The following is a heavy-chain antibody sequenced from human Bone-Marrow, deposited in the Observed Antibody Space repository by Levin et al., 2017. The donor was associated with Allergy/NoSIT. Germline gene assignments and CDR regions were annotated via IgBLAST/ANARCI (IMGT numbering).Heavy chain of an antibody. CDR1: DVSISGSSHY. CDR3: ASDASSLYGHFNY. J-gene: IGHJ4*02. D-gene: IGHD6-13*01. V-gene: IGHV4-39*07. Sequence: SETLSLTCTVSDVSISGSSHYWGWIRQPPGKGLEWIGNIHYSGSTYYNLSLKSRVSISLDTSKNQFSLMVSSVTAADTAVYYCASDASSLYGHFNYWGQGTLVSVSS. CDR2: IHYSGST.